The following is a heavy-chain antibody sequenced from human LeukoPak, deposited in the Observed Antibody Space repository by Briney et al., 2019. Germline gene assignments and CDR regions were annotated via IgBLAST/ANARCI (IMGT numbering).Heavy chain of an antibody. CDR1: GFTFSSYG. J-gene: IGHJ4*02. D-gene: IGHD2-2*01. V-gene: IGHV3-30*02. Sequence: GGSLRLSCAASGFTFSSYGMHWVRQAPGKGLEWVAFIRYDGSNKYYADSVKGRFTISRDNSKNTLYLQMNSLRAEDTAVYYCAKDLYSWGLVVVPAVGYWGQGTLVTVSS. CDR3: AKDLYSWGLVVVPAVGY. CDR2: IRYDGSNK.